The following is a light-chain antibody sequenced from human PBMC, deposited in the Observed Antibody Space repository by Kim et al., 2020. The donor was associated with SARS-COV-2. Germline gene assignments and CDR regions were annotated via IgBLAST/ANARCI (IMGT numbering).Light chain of an antibody. J-gene: IGLJ1*01. Sequence: SYELTQPPSVSGAPGQTATITCGGNNIGAKSVHWYQQKPVQAPVLVIYDDTERPSGIPARFSASKSASTATLTISRVEAGDEADYICQVWDSDTSHYVFATGTKVTVL. V-gene: IGLV3-21*02. CDR3: QVWDSDTSHYV. CDR2: DDT. CDR1: NIGAKS.